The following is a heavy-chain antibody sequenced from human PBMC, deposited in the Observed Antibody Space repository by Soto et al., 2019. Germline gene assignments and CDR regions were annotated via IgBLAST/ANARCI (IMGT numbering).Heavy chain of an antibody. V-gene: IGHV4-59*01. CDR2: IYYSGST. CDR3: ASLIAPGGYYYYGMDV. CDR1: GGSISSYY. J-gene: IGHJ6*02. Sequence: PSETLSLTCTVSGGSISSYYWSWIRQPPGKGLEWIGYIYYSGSTNYNPSLKSRVTISVDTSKNQFSLKLSSVTAADTAVYYCASLIAPGGYYYYGMDVWGQGTTVTVSS. D-gene: IGHD6-13*01.